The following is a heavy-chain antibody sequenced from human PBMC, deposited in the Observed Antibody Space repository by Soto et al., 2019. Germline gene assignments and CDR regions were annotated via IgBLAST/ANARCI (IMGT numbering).Heavy chain of an antibody. CDR3: ARAYSSSWCYMDYGMDV. V-gene: IGHV3-7*04. Sequence: GGSLRLSCAASGFTFSSYWMSWVRQAPGKGLEWVANIKQDGSEKYYVDSVKGRFTISRDNAKHSLYLQMNSLRAEASAVYYCARAYSSSWCYMDYGMDVWGQGTSVTVSS. CDR1: GFTFSSYW. J-gene: IGHJ6*02. CDR2: IKQDGSEK. D-gene: IGHD6-13*01.